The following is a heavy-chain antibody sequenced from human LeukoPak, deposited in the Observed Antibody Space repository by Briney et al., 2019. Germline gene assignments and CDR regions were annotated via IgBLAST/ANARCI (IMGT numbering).Heavy chain of an antibody. Sequence: GGSLRLSCAASGFTFSNHWMHWVRQAPGKGLMWVSRINRGGSRTDYADSVKGRFTISRDNAKNSLYLQMNSLRAEDTALYYCARRSGVVTVYYFDYWGQGTLVTVSS. CDR1: GFTFSNHW. CDR3: ARRSGVVTVYYFDY. CDR2: INRGGSRT. J-gene: IGHJ4*02. D-gene: IGHD3-3*01. V-gene: IGHV3-74*01.